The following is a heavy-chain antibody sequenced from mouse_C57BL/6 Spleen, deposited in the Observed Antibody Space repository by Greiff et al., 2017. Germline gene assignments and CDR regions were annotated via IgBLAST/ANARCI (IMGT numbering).Heavy chain of an antibody. Sequence: QVQLQQSGAELARPGASVKLSCKASGYTFTSYGISWVKQRTGQGLEWIGEIYPRSGNTYYNEKFKGKATLTADKSSSTAYMELRSLTSEDSAVYFCASTAQATDYAMDYWGQGTSVTVSS. V-gene: IGHV1-81*01. CDR2: IYPRSGNT. D-gene: IGHD3-2*02. J-gene: IGHJ4*01. CDR1: GYTFTSYG. CDR3: ASTAQATDYAMDY.